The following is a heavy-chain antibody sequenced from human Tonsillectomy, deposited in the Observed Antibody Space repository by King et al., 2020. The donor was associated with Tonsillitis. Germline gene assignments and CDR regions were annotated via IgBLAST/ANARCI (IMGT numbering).Heavy chain of an antibody. J-gene: IGHJ6*03. CDR1: GGSFSGYY. Sequence: HVQLQQRGAGLLKPSETLSLTCAVYGGSFSGYYWSWIRQPPGKGLEWIGEINHSGSTNYSPSLKSRVTISVDTSKNQFSLKLSSVSAADTAVYYCARVGALHYYYYMDVWGKGTTVTVSS. V-gene: IGHV4-34*01. D-gene: IGHD3-16*01. CDR3: ARVGALHYYYYMDV. CDR2: INHSGST.